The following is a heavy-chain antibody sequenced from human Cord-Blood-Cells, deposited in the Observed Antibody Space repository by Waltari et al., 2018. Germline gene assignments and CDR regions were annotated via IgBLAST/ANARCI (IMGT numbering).Heavy chain of an antibody. Sequence: QVQLQQWGAGLLKPPAPLSLTCDAYGGSFSGYYWCWSRTPPWKGLEWIGEINHSGSTNYNPSLKSRVTISVDTSKSQFSLKLSSVTAADTAVYYCARGVAAAGSPYFDYWGQGTLVTVSS. CDR2: INHSGST. D-gene: IGHD6-13*01. CDR1: GGSFSGYY. V-gene: IGHV4-34*01. J-gene: IGHJ4*02. CDR3: ARGVAAAGSPYFDY.